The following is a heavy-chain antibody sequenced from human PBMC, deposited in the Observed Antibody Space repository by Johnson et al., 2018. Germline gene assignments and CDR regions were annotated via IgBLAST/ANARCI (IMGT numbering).Heavy chain of an antibody. CDR2: ISYHGGNK. Sequence: QVQLQESGGGVVQPGRSLRLSCAASGLSFGTYGMHWVRPAPGKGLEWVALISYHGGNKYYADLVKGRFTIYRDNSKNTLYLQLNSLKAEETAVYYCAKYHYYDSTVIDYWGPGTLVTVSS. V-gene: IGHV3-30*18. CDR3: AKYHYYDSTVIDY. J-gene: IGHJ4*02. D-gene: IGHD3-22*01. CDR1: GLSFGTYG.